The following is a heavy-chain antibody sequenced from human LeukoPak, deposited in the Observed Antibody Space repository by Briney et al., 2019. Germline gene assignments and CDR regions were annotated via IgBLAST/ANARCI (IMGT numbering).Heavy chain of an antibody. V-gene: IGHV3-23*01. CDR2: ISGSGDTS. CDR1: GFTFSTFA. D-gene: IGHD3-10*01. Sequence: GGSLRLSCAASGFTFSTFAMSWVRQAPGKGLEWVSVISGSGDTSYYADSVRGRFTIFRDNSKNTLSLQMNSLRAEDTAVYYCAREIGQLDYWGQGTLVTVSS. J-gene: IGHJ4*02. CDR3: AREIGQLDY.